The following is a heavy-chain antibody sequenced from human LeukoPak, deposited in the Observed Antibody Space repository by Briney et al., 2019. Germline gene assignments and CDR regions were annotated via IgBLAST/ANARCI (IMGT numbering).Heavy chain of an antibody. V-gene: IGHV3-48*02. J-gene: IGHJ4*02. CDR3: ARDGYAKFDY. CDR1: GFNFRSYI. D-gene: IGHD5-18*01. Sequence: GGSLRLSCAASGFNFRSYIMNWVRQPPGKGLEWVSYISSSTINIYYADSVKGRFTISRDDAKSSLYLQMNSLRDEDTAVYYCARDGYAKFDYWGQGSLVTVSS. CDR2: ISSSTINI.